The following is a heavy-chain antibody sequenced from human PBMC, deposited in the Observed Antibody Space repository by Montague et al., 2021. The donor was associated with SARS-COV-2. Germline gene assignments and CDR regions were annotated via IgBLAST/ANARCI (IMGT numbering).Heavy chain of an antibody. J-gene: IGHJ6*02. CDR1: GFNFESYA. CDR3: GKDLTPGGMDV. D-gene: IGHD3-10*01. Sequence: SLRLSWAVSGFNFESYAMHWVRQAPGKGLEWVAGFSLDTDRIDYADSVKGRFIVSRDKAQDTLYLQMSSLGPEDSAVYYCGKDLTPGGMDVWGQGTTVIVSS. V-gene: IGHV3-9*01. CDR2: FSLDTDRI.